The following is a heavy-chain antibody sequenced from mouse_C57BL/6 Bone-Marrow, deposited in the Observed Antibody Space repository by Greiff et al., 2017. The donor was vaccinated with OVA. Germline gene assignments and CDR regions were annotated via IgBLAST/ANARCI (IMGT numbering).Heavy chain of an antibody. V-gene: IGHV1-69*01. Sequence: VKLQQPGAELVMPGASVKLSCKASGYSFTSYWMHWVKQRPGQGLEWIGEIDPSDSYTTYNQKFKGQSTLTVDKSSSTAYMQLSSLTSEDSAVYYCARSPANWDLFAYWGQGTLVTVSA. D-gene: IGHD4-1*01. CDR2: IDPSDSYT. CDR3: ARSPANWDLFAY. J-gene: IGHJ3*01. CDR1: GYSFTSYW.